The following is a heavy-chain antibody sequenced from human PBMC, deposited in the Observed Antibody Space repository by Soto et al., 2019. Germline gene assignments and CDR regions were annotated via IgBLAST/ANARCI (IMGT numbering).Heavy chain of an antibody. V-gene: IGHV3-21*02. Sequence: EVQLVESGGGLVKPGGSLRLSCAASGFTFSSYSMNWVRLAPGKGLEWVSSISSSGTYIYHADSVKGRFTISRDNAKNSLYLQMNRLRAEDTALYFCAKIEYINYFSFDPWGQGTLVTVSS. D-gene: IGHD3-10*01. J-gene: IGHJ5*02. CDR1: GFTFSSYS. CDR2: ISSSGTYI. CDR3: AKIEYINYFSFDP.